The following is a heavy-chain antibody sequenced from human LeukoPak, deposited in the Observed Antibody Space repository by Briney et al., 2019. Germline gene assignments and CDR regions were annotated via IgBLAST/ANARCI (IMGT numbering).Heavy chain of an antibody. J-gene: IGHJ3*01. D-gene: IGHD5-24*01. V-gene: IGHV3-30*04. CDR3: AMKAVPRPRLHDAFDF. Sequence: GGSLRLSCAASGFTFTNYPIHWVRQAPGKGLEWVTVISYDGSTKYYADSVKGRFTISRDNSKNTLYLQMNSLRADDTAVYYCAMKAVPRPRLHDAFDFWAEGQWSASLQ. CDR1: GFTFTNYP. CDR2: ISYDGSTK.